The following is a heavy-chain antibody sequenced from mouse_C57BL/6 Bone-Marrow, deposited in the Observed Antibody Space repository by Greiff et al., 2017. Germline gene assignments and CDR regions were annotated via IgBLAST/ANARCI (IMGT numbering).Heavy chain of an antibody. CDR3: TVDLWAHKYYFDY. J-gene: IGHJ2*01. D-gene: IGHD6-1*01. Sequence: EVKLQESGAELVRPGASVKLSCTASGFNIKDDYMHWVKQRPEQGLEWIGWIDPENGDTEYASKFQGKATITADTSSNTAYLQLSSLTSEDTAVYYCTVDLWAHKYYFDYWGQGTTLTVSS. CDR1: GFNIKDDY. CDR2: IDPENGDT. V-gene: IGHV14-4*01.